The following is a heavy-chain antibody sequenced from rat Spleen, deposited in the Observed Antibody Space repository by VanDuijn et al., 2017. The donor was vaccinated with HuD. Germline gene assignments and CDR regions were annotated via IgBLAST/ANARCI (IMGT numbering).Heavy chain of an antibody. CDR1: GFTFSDYN. J-gene: IGHJ3*01. Sequence: EVQLVESGGGLVQPGRSLKLSCAASGFTFSDYNMAWVRQAPKKGLEWVATISYDGSSTYYRDSVKGRFTISRDNAKSTLYLQMDSLRSEDTATYYCASDDYSGGWFAYWGQGTLVTVSS. V-gene: IGHV5-7*01. D-gene: IGHD1-1*01. CDR3: ASDDYSGGWFAY. CDR2: ISYDGSST.